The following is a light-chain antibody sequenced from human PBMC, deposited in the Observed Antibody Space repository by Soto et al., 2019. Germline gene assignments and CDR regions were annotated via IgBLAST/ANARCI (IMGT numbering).Light chain of an antibody. CDR3: QQRSNWPPIT. V-gene: IGKV3-11*01. CDR1: QSVSSD. J-gene: IGKJ5*01. Sequence: ETVLTQSPATLSLSPGERPTLSCRASQSVSSDLAWYQQKPGQAPRLLIYDASNRATGIPARFSGSGSGTDFTLTISSLEAEDFAVYYCQQRSNWPPITFGQGTRLEIK. CDR2: DAS.